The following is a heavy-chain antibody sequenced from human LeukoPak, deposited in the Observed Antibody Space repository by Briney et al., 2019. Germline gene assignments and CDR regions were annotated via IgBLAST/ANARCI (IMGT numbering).Heavy chain of an antibody. CDR3: ARDSDAAGFLAY. D-gene: IGHD3-3*01. CDR2: IYYSGST. Sequence: SETLSLTCTVSGGSISSHYWSWIRQHPGKGLEWIGYIYYSGSTYYNPSLESRVTISLDMSKNQFSLKLSSVTAADTAVYFCARDSDAAGFLAYWGQGTLVTVSS. V-gene: IGHV4-59*11. J-gene: IGHJ4*02. CDR1: GGSISSHY.